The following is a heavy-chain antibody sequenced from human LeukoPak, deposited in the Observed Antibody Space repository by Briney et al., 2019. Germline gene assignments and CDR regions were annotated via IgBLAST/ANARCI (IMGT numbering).Heavy chain of an antibody. J-gene: IGHJ5*02. D-gene: IGHD3-9*01. CDR1: GGSINTNSYY. CDR3: ARGLLRYFDWLLGGYWFDP. Sequence: SETLSLTCTVSGGSINTNSYYWGWIRQPPGKGLEWIGSIYYSGSTYYNPSLKSRVTMSIDMSKRQFSLKLSSVTAADTAVYYCARGLLRYFDWLLGGYWFDPWGQGTLVTVSS. V-gene: IGHV4-39*01. CDR2: IYYSGST.